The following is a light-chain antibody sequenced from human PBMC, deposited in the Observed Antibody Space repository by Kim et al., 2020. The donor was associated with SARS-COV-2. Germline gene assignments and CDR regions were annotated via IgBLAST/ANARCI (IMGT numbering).Light chain of an antibody. Sequence: LSPGEGATLSCRASQSVSSTDLAWYQQKSGQAPRLLIYGTSTRATGIPDRFSGSGSGTDFTLTISRLEPEDFAVYYCQQYGTSPRTFGGGTKVDIK. V-gene: IGKV3-20*01. CDR2: GTS. CDR1: QSVSSTD. J-gene: IGKJ4*01. CDR3: QQYGTSPRT.